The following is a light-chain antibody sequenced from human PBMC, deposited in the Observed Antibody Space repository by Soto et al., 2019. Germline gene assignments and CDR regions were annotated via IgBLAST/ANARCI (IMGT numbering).Light chain of an antibody. V-gene: IGKV3-20*01. CDR2: DAS. Sequence: EIVLTQSPGTLSLSPGERATLSCRASQSLSDTYLAWYQQKPGQAPRLLIYDASRRATGIPDRISGSGSGTDFTLTISRLEPEDFAVYYCQQYGSTPVTFGGGTRVEIK. CDR3: QQYGSTPVT. CDR1: QSLSDTY. J-gene: IGKJ4*01.